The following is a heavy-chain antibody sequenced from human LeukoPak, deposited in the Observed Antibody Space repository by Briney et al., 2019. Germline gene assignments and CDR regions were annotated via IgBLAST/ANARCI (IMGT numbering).Heavy chain of an antibody. CDR1: GYAFSDYD. V-gene: IGHV1-8*01. D-gene: IGHD2-21*01. Sequence: ASVKVSCKASGYAFSDYDVNWVRQAPGQGLEWMGWMNPTSGDTGYAQKFQGRVTMTRSMSRNTAYMELSRLRSEDTAVYFCARVVMKAFYYYYMDVWGKGTTIIISS. CDR3: ARVVMKAFYYYYMDV. CDR2: MNPTSGDT. J-gene: IGHJ6*03.